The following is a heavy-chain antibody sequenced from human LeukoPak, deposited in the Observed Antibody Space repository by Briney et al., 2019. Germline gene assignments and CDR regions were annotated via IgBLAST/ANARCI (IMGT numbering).Heavy chain of an antibody. D-gene: IGHD5-18*01. Sequence: SETLSLTCTVSGASISGYYWSWIRQPAGKGLEWIGRIYSSGTTNCNPPLKSRVTMSVDKSKNQFSLKLNSVTAADTAVYYCARDGEGYIDGHYYYYMDVWGKGTTVTVSS. CDR2: IYSSGTT. CDR3: ARDGEGYIDGHYYYYMDV. CDR1: GASISGYY. V-gene: IGHV4-4*07. J-gene: IGHJ6*03.